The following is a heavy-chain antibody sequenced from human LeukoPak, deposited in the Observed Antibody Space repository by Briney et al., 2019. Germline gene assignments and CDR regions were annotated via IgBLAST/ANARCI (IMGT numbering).Heavy chain of an antibody. J-gene: IGHJ4*02. CDR1: GFTFSSYG. CDR2: ISYDGSNK. V-gene: IGHV3-30*18. CDR3: AKDDLWYYDILTGYYGPDY. D-gene: IGHD3-9*01. Sequence: GGSLRLSCAASGFTFSSYGMHWVRQAPGRGLEWVAVISYDGSNKYYADSVKGRFTISRDNSKNTLYLQMNSLRAEDTAVYYCAKDDLWYYDILTGYYGPDYWGQGTLVTVSS.